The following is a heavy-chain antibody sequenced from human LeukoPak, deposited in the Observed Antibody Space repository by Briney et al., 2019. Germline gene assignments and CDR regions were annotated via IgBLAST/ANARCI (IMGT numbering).Heavy chain of an antibody. V-gene: IGHV3-15*01. D-gene: IGHD5-12*01. J-gene: IGHJ4*02. Sequence: GESLRLSCAASGFTFSNAWMSWVRQAPGKGMEWVGRKKRITGRCTKDYAAPVKDILTISTDDSTHTLYLQMNSLKSEDTAVYYCTTDFVDIVARPPVDYWGQGTLVTASS. CDR1: GFTFSNAW. CDR2: KKRITGRCTK. CDR3: TTDFVDIVARPPVDY.